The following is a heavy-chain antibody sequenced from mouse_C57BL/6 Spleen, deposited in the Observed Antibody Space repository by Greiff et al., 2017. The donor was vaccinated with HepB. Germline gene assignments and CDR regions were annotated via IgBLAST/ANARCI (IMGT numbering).Heavy chain of an antibody. Sequence: EVQLQQSGPELVKPGDSVKISCKASGYSFTGYFMNWVMQSHGKSLEWIGRINPYNGDTFYNQKFKGKATLTVDKSSSTAHMELRSLTSEDSPVYYCARERGSLYFDYWGQGTTLTVSS. J-gene: IGHJ2*01. CDR3: ARERGSLYFDY. V-gene: IGHV1-20*01. CDR2: INPYNGDT. CDR1: GYSFTGYF.